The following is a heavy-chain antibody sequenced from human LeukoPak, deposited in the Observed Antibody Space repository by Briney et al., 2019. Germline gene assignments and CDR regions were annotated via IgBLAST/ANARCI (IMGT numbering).Heavy chain of an antibody. CDR2: ISGSGGST. CDR1: GFTFSSYA. CDR3: AKGGEGGSSWYLYY. V-gene: IGHV3-23*01. J-gene: IGHJ4*02. Sequence: GGSLRLSCAASGFTFSSYAMSWVRQAPGKGLEWVSAISGSGGSTYYADSVKGRFTISRDNSKNTLYLQMNSLRAEDTAVYHCAKGGEGGSSWYLYYWGQGTLVTVSS. D-gene: IGHD6-13*01.